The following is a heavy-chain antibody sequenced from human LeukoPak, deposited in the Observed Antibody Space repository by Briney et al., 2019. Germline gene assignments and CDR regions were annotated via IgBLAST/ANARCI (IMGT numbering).Heavy chain of an antibody. CDR1: GGSISSYY. CDR3: ARVGYYGQYLDY. Sequence: SETLSLTCTVSGGSISSYYWSWIRQPPGKGLEWIGSIYYSGSTYYNPSLKSRVTISVDTSKNQFSLKLSSVTAADTAVYYCARVGYYGQYLDYWGQGTLVTVSS. J-gene: IGHJ4*02. CDR2: IYYSGST. V-gene: IGHV4-59*12. D-gene: IGHD1-26*01.